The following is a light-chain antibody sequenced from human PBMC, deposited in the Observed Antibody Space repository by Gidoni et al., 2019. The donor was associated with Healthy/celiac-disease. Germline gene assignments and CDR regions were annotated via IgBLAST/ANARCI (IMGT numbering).Light chain of an antibody. V-gene: IGKV3-15*01. Sequence: EIAMTQSPATLSVSPGERATLSCSASQSVSSNLAWYQQNPGQAPRLLIYCASTRATGIPARFSGSGSGTEFTLTIGSLQSEDFAVYYCQQYNNWPPWTFGQGTKVEIK. CDR1: QSVSSN. CDR3: QQYNNWPPWT. J-gene: IGKJ1*01. CDR2: CAS.